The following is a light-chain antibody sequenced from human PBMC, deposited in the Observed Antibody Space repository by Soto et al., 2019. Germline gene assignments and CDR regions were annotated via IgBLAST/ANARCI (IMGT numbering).Light chain of an antibody. J-gene: IGKJ1*01. Sequence: EIVLTQSPATLSLSPGDKATLSCRASPSVSSYLAWYQQKPGQAPRLLMYDASIRATGIPARFSGTGSERDFTLTITSLVSEDFAVYYCQQRSNWPWTFGQGTKVEIK. CDR1: PSVSSY. CDR3: QQRSNWPWT. CDR2: DAS. V-gene: IGKV3-11*02.